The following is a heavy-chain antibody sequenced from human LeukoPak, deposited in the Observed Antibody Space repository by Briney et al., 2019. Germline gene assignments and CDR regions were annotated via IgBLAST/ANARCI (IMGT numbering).Heavy chain of an antibody. J-gene: IGHJ4*02. CDR1: GFALSGSA. CDR2: IRIKADNYAT. V-gene: IGHV3-73*01. CDR3: NSDGANDY. Sequence: PGGSLRLSCAASGFALSGSAIHWVRQASGKGLDWVGRIRIKADNYATAYGASVKGRFTISRDDSKNTAYLQMNSLKTDDTAVYYCNSDGANDYWGQGTLVTVSS.